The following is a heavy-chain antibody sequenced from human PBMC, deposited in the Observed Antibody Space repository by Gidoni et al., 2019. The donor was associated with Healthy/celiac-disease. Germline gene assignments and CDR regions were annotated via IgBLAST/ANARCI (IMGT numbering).Heavy chain of an antibody. D-gene: IGHD2-2*01. CDR2: ISYDGSNK. CDR1: GFTFSSYG. V-gene: IGHV3-30*18. CDR3: AKDWGDLEYQLMFDP. Sequence: QVQLVESGGGVVQPGRSLSLSCAAPGFTFSSYGMHWVRQAPGKGLGWVAVISYDGSNKYYADSVKGRFTISRDNSKNTLYLQMNSLRAEDTAVYYCAKDWGDLEYQLMFDPWGQGTLVTVSS. J-gene: IGHJ5*02.